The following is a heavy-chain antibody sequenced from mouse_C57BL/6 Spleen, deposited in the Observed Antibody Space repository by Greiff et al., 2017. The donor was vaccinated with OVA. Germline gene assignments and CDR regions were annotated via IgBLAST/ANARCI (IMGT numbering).Heavy chain of an antibody. CDR1: GYSFTSYY. Sequence: QVQLKQSGPELVKPGASVKISCKASGYSFTSYYIHWVKQRPGQGLEWIGWIYPGSGNTKYNEKFKGKATLTADTSSSTAYMQLSSLTSEDSAVYYCARFYRYAMDYWGQGTSVTVSS. V-gene: IGHV1-66*01. J-gene: IGHJ4*01. CDR3: ARFYRYAMDY. CDR2: IYPGSGNT. D-gene: IGHD2-1*01.